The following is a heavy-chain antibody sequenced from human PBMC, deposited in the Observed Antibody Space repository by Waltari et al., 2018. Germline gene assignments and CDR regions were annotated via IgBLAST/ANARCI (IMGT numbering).Heavy chain of an antibody. CDR3: ARVRIAVAGTYYYYGMDV. D-gene: IGHD6-19*01. CDR1: GGTFSSYA. V-gene: IGHV1-69*01. CDR2: IIPIFGTA. J-gene: IGHJ6*02. Sequence: QVQLVQSGAEVKKPGSSVKVSCKASGGTFSSYAISWVRQAPGHGLEWMGGIIPIFGTANYAQKFQGRVTITADESTSTAYMELSSLRSEDTAVYYCARVRIAVAGTYYYYGMDVWGQGTTVTVSS.